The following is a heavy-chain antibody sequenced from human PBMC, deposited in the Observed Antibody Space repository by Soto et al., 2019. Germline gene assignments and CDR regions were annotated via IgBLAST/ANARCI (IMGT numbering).Heavy chain of an antibody. CDR2: INAGNGNT. D-gene: IGHD2-2*01. J-gene: IGHJ6*02. CDR3: ARISRHCSSTSCWLGV. V-gene: IGHV1-3*01. CDR1: GYTFTSYA. Sequence: ASVKVSCKASGYTFTSYAMHWVRQAPGQRLEWMGWINAGNGNTKYSQKFQGRVTITRDTSASTAYIELSSLRSEDTAVYYCARISRHCSSTSCWLGVWGQGTTVTVSS.